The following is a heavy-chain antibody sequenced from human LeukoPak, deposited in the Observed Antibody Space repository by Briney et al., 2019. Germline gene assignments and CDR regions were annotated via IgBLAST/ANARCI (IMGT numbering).Heavy chain of an antibody. Sequence: SETLSLTCTVSGGSISSYYWSWIRQPPGKGLEWIGEINHSGSTNYNPSLKSRVTISVDTSKNQFSLKLRSVTAADTAVYYCARGGVVVPAANPALDYWGQGTLVTVSS. CDR2: INHSGST. V-gene: IGHV4-34*01. CDR1: GGSISSYY. J-gene: IGHJ4*02. D-gene: IGHD2-2*01. CDR3: ARGGVVVPAANPALDY.